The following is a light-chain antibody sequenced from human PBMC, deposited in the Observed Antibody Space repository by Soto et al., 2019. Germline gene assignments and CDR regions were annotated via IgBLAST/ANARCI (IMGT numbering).Light chain of an antibody. J-gene: IGLJ2*01. CDR3: ASWDDRMGAVI. CDR1: SSNIGGTNY. V-gene: IGLV1-47*02. Sequence: VLTQPPSASGTPGQRVFISCSGSSSNIGGTNYAYWYQQLPGAAPKLLMHSNNLRPSGVPERISGSKSGTSASLAISGLRSEDEAVYYCASWDDRMGAVIFGGGTKVTVL. CDR2: SNN.